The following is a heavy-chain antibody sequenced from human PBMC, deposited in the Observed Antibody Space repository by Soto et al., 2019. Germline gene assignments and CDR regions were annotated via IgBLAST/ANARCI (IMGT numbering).Heavy chain of an antibody. CDR3: ARLAITGTTSDAFDI. J-gene: IGHJ3*02. CDR2: IYYSGST. Sequence: QVQLQESGPGLVKPSETLSLTCTVSGGSISSYYWSWIRQPPGKGLEWIGYIYYSGSTNYNPSLKGRVTISVDTAKNKFSLKRSSVTAADTAVYYCARLAITGTTSDAFDIWGQGTMVTVSS. V-gene: IGHV4-59*01. CDR1: GGSISSYY. D-gene: IGHD1-20*01.